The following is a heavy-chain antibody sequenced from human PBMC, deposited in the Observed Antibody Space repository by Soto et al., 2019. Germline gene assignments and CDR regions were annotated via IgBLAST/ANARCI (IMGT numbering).Heavy chain of an antibody. D-gene: IGHD2-15*01. J-gene: IGHJ4*01. CDR1: GDSVSSNSAG. V-gene: IGHV6-1*01. CDR3: ARGEKYICRIFDY. CDR2: TYYRSKWYY. Sequence: SQTLSHTCAITGDSVSSNSAGWSWVRQSPSRGLEWLGRTYYRSKWYYEYAVSVRGRITINPDTSKNQYSLQLNSVTPEDTAVYFCARGEKYICRIFDYWGQVPLVTVSS.